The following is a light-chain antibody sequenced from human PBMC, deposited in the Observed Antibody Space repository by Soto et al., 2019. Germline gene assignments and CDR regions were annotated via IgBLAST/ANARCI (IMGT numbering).Light chain of an antibody. CDR1: QSVGSK. J-gene: IGKJ3*01. CDR3: QQYNNWSPFT. V-gene: IGKV3-15*01. Sequence: EIVMTQSPATLSVSPGERASLSCRASQSVGSKLAWYQHKPGQAPRLLIYDASTRATGFPARVSGSGSGTEFALTISSLQPEDFAVYYCQQYNNWSPFTFGPETKVDIK. CDR2: DAS.